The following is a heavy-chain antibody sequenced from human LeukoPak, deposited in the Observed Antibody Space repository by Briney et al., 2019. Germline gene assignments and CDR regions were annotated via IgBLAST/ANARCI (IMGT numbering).Heavy chain of an antibody. J-gene: IGHJ4*02. CDR3: ARDAYTSGWYHY. D-gene: IGHD6-19*01. CDR2: FDPEDGET. CDR1: GYTLTELS. Sequence: ASVKVSCKVSGYTLTELSMHWVRQAPGKGLEWMGGFDPEDGETIYAQKFQGRVTMTEDTSTDTAYMELSSLRSEDTAVYYCARDAYTSGWYHYWGQGTLVTVSS. V-gene: IGHV1-24*01.